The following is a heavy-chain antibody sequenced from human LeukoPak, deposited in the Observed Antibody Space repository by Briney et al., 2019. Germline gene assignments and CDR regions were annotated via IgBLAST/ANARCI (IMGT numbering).Heavy chain of an antibody. V-gene: IGHV3-30*02. D-gene: IGHD3-10*01. J-gene: IGHJ4*02. CDR3: AKGGPLRGEYHFDY. CDR1: GFTFSSYG. Sequence: GGSLRLSCAASGFTFSSYGMHWVRQAPGKGLEWVAFIRYDGSNKYYADSVKGRFTISRDNSKNTLYLQMNSLRAEDTAVYYCAKGGPLRGEYHFDYWGQGTLVTVSS. CDR2: IRYDGSNK.